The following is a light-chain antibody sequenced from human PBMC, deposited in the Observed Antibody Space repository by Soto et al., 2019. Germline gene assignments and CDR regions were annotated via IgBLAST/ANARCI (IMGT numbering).Light chain of an antibody. J-gene: IGKJ5*01. CDR2: GAS. V-gene: IGKV3-20*01. Sequence: EIVLTQSPATLCLSPGERATLSCRAAQSVGTRLAWYQHKTGQAPRLLISGASSRATGIPDRFTGSGSETSFTLTISRLEPEDFALYYCQHYQSGHPITFGQGTRLEI. CDR3: QHYQSGHPIT. CDR1: QSVGTR.